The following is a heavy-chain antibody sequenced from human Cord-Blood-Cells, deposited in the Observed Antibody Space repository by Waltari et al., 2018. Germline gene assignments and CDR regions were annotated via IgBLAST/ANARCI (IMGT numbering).Heavy chain of an antibody. CDR3: ARSSYGGNSGDWFDP. CDR2: INHSGST. J-gene: IGHJ5*02. D-gene: IGHD4-17*01. CDR1: GGSFSGYY. V-gene: IGHV4-34*01. Sequence: QVQLQQWGAGLLKPSETLSLTCAVYGGSFSGYYWSWIRQPPGKGLEWIGEINHSGSTNYNPSLKSRGTISVDTSKNQFSLKLSSVTAADTAVYYCARSSYGGNSGDWFDPWGQGTLVTVSS.